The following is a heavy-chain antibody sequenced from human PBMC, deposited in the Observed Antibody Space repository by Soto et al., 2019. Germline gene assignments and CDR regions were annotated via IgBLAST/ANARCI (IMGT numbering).Heavy chain of an antibody. V-gene: IGHV3-7*03. Sequence: EVQLVESGGGLVQPGGSLRLSCAASGFALSTYCMTWVRQAPGKGLEWVANINEDGSEKYHVDSVKGRFIVSRDNAKNSLYLQMNSLRVEDTAMYYCVTPRFDYWGQGTLVTVSS. J-gene: IGHJ4*02. D-gene: IGHD1-20*01. CDR1: GFALSTYC. CDR3: VTPRFDY. CDR2: INEDGSEK.